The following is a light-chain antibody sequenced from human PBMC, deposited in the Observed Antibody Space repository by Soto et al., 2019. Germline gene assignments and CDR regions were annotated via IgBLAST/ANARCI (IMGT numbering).Light chain of an antibody. CDR3: QKYKDRPYT. CDR2: DVS. CDR1: QSVTTN. Sequence: VMTQSPATLSVSPGETVTLSCRASQSVTTNLAWHQQKPGQAPRVLMYDVSTRATVAPARFSGSGAGTEFTLTISSLQSDEFAFYYCQKYKDRPYTFGQGTKLEIK. J-gene: IGKJ2*01. V-gene: IGKV3-15*01.